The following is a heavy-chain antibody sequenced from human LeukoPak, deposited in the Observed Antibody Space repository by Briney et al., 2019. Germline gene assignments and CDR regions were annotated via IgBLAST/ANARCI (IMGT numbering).Heavy chain of an antibody. CDR3: ARDPGYSYVQFDY. J-gene: IGHJ4*02. D-gene: IGHD5-18*01. CDR2: ISYDGSNK. Sequence: GGSLRLSCAASGFTFSSYGMHWVRQAPGKGLEWVAVISYDGSNKYYADSVKGRFTISRDNSKNTLYLQMNSLRAEDTAVYYCARDPGYSYVQFDYWGQGTLVTVSS. V-gene: IGHV3-30*03. CDR1: GFTFSSYG.